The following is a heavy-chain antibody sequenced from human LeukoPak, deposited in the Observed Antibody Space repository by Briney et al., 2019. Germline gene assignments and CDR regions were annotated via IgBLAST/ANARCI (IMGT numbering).Heavy chain of an antibody. CDR1: GYTFTSYG. CDR3: AREMGRDGYNYRFYAFDI. J-gene: IGHJ3*02. Sequence: GASVKVSCKASGYTFTSYGISWVRQALGQGLEWMGWISAYNGNTNYAQKLQGRVTMTTDTSTSTAYMELRSLRSDDTAVYYCAREMGRDGYNYRFYAFDIWGQGTMVTVSS. CDR2: ISAYNGNT. D-gene: IGHD5-24*01. V-gene: IGHV1-18*01.